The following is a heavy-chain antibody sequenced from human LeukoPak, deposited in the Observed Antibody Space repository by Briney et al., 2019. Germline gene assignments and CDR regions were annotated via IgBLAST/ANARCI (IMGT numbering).Heavy chain of an antibody. CDR2: IYYSGST. CDR1: GGSISSGSYY. V-gene: IGHV4-61*10. Sequence: PSETLSLTCTASGGSISSGSYYWSWIRQPAGKGLEWIGYIYYSGSTNYNPSLKSRVTISVDTSKNQFSLKLSSVTAADTAVYYCARGDVSFDYWGQGTLVTVSS. J-gene: IGHJ4*02. CDR3: ARGDVSFDY.